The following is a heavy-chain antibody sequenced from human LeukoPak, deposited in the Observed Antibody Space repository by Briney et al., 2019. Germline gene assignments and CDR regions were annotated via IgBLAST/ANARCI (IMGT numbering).Heavy chain of an antibody. CDR3: AREFANDYYDSSGYGMDV. J-gene: IGHJ6*02. Sequence: PGGSLRLSCSASGFTFSTYWMSWVRQAPGKGLEWVANMRRDGNEIYYLDSVKGRFTISRDNAKNSLYLQMNSLRDEDTAVYYCAREFANDYYDSSGYGMDVWGQGTTVTVSS. CDR1: GFTFSTYW. D-gene: IGHD3-22*01. CDR2: MRRDGNEI. V-gene: IGHV3-7*01.